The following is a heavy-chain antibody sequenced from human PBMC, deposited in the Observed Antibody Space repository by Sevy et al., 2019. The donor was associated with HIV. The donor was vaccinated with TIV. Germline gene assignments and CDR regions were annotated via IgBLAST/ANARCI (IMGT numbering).Heavy chain of an antibody. D-gene: IGHD3-9*01. V-gene: IGHV3-30-3*01. CDR2: ISYDGSNK. J-gene: IGHJ3*02. CDR1: GLTSSNYA. Sequence: GGSLRLSCAASGLTSSNYAIHWVRQAPGKGLEWVAVISYDGSNKDYANSVKGRFTISRDNAKNSLYLQMNSLRDEDTAVYYCARDSSDILTGYRDAFDIWGQGTMVTVSS. CDR3: ARDSSDILTGYRDAFDI.